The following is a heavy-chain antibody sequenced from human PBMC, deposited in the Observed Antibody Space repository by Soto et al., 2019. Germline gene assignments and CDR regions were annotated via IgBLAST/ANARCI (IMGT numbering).Heavy chain of an antibody. CDR1: GGTFSIYT. D-gene: IGHD6-13*01. Sequence: QVQLVQSGSELKKPGSSVRVSCKTSGGTFSIYTISWVRQAPGQGLEWMGRVLPFLDITSYSQRFQGRVTITADRSTTTAYMELSSLRSEDTAVYYCARDRDNSNWPNFDSWGQGTLVTVSS. CDR2: VLPFLDIT. V-gene: IGHV1-69*02. J-gene: IGHJ4*02. CDR3: ARDRDNSNWPNFDS.